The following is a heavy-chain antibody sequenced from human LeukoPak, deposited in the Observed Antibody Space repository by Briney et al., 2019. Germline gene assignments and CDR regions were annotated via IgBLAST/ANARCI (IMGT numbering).Heavy chain of an antibody. D-gene: IGHD2-15*01. V-gene: IGHV3-11*04. CDR1: GFTLSDNY. J-gene: IGHJ4*02. Sequence: PGGSLRLSCAASGFTLSDNYMTWIRQAPGKGLEWVSHISSSGENIFYADSLKGRFTISRDSAKNSLYLQMNSLRVEDTAMYYCAKDTWIVVAATSVLDYWGQGTLVTVSS. CDR3: AKDTWIVVAATSVLDY. CDR2: ISSSGENI.